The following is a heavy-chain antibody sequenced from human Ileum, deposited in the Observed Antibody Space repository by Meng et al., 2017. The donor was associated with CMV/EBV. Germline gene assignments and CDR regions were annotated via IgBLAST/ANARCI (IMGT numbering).Heavy chain of an antibody. CDR2: IYYSGST. CDR3: ASGSPQLGYV. D-gene: IGHD1-1*01. Sequence: QVQLQEAGPGLGKLSQALSLTCTVSGGSISSGDYYWSWIRQPPGKGLEWIGYIYYSGSTYYNPSLKSRVTISADTSKNQFSLKLNSVTAADTAVYYCASGSPQLGYVWGQGTLVTVSS. CDR1: GGSISSGDYY. V-gene: IGHV4-30-4*01. J-gene: IGHJ4*02.